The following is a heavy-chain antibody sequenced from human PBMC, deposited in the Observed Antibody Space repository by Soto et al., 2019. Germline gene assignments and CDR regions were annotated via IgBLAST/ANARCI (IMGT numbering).Heavy chain of an antibody. J-gene: IGHJ5*02. V-gene: IGHV1-18*01. CDR3: ARDWKGAEGFDP. D-gene: IGHD1-1*01. CDR1: GYTFSTYG. Sequence: QVQLVQSGAEVKKPGASVKVSCKASGYTFSTYGFSWVRQAPGQGLEWMGWIGADNGDTNYAQNFQGRVTMTTDTSTTTSSMELRSLTSGDTAVYFCARDWKGAEGFDPWGQGTLVTVSS. CDR2: IGADNGDT.